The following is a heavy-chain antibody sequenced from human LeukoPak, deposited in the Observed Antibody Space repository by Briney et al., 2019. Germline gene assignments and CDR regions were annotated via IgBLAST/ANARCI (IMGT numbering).Heavy chain of an antibody. CDR1: GGTFSSYA. J-gene: IGHJ4*02. D-gene: IGHD3-10*01. CDR2: IIPIFGTA. CDR3: ARVGFGELLGGYYFDY. V-gene: IGHV1-69*06. Sequence: SVKVSCKASGGTFSSYAISWVRQAPGQGLEWMGGIIPIFGTANYAQKFQGRVTITADKSTSTAYMELSSLRSEDTAVYYCARVGFGELLGGYYFDYWGQGTLVTVSS.